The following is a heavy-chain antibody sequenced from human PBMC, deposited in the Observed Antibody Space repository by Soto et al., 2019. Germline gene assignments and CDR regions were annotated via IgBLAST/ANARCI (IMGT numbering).Heavy chain of an antibody. D-gene: IGHD3-10*01. Sequence: PSQTLSLTCAISRDSVSSNSAAWSWIRQSPSRGLEWLGRTYYKSKWFNDYAIPVKSRMTINPDTSKNQFFLHLNSVTPDDTAVYYCARGAMYGSGSYSVFDYWGQGIPVTSPQ. J-gene: IGHJ4*02. CDR1: RDSVSSNSAA. V-gene: IGHV6-1*01. CDR2: TYYKSKWFN. CDR3: ARGAMYGSGSYSVFDY.